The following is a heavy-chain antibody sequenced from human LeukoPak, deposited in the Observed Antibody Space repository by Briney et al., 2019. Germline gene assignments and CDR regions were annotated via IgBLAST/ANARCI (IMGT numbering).Heavy chain of an antibody. J-gene: IGHJ6*03. CDR2: ISAYNGNT. CDR3: ARGLAVAGKVPGYYYYYMDV. Sequence: ASVKVSCKASGYTFTSYGISWVRQAPGQGLEWMGWISAYNGNTNYAQNLQGRVTMTTDTSTSTAYMELRSLRSDDTAVYYCARGLAVAGKVPGYYYYYMDVWGKGTTVTISS. D-gene: IGHD6-19*01. CDR1: GYTFTSYG. V-gene: IGHV1-18*01.